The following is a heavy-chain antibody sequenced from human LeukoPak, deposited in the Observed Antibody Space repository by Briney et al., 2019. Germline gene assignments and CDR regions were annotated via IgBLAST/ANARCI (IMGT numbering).Heavy chain of an antibody. Sequence: ASVKVSCKASGYTFTSYAMHWVRQAPGRRLEWRGWINAGNGNTKYSQKFQGRVTITRDTSASTAYMELSSLKDTAVYYCARVTMVRGVIRAFDIWGQGTMVTVSS. D-gene: IGHD3-10*01. J-gene: IGHJ3*02. V-gene: IGHV1-3*01. CDR1: GYTFTSYA. CDR3: ARVTMVRGVIRAFDI. CDR2: INAGNGNT.